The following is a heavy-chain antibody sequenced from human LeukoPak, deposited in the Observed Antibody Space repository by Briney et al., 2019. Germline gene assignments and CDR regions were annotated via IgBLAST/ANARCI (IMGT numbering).Heavy chain of an antibody. CDR3: SKDHFAVTTARRQRGLLDY. CDR2: ISGSGGST. J-gene: IGHJ4*02. D-gene: IGHD4-17*01. Sequence: GGSLRLSCAASGFTFSSYAMSWVRQAPGKGLEWVSAISGSGGSTYYADSVKGRFTISRDNSKNTLYLQMNSLRAEHTAVYYCSKDHFAVTTARRQRGLLDYWGLGTLVTVSS. V-gene: IGHV3-23*01. CDR1: GFTFSSYA.